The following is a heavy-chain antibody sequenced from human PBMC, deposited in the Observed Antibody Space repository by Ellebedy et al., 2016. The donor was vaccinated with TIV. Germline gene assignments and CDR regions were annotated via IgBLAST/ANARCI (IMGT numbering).Heavy chain of an antibody. J-gene: IGHJ6*02. V-gene: IGHV1-69*13. CDR3: ASGNIYCSSTTCTIYYYYGMDV. CDR1: VGTFSSYA. D-gene: IGHD2-2*01. Sequence: SVKVSXXASVGTFSSYAISWVRQAPGQGFEWMGGIIPLFGTVNYAQKFQGRVTITADESTSTAYMELSSLRSEDTAVYYCASGNIYCSSTTCTIYYYYGMDVWGQGTTVTVSS. CDR2: IIPLFGTV.